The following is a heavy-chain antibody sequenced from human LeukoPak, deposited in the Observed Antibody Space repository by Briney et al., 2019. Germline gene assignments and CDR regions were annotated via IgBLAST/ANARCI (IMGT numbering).Heavy chain of an antibody. D-gene: IGHD3-16*01. CDR1: GESFSGYY. CDR3: AASGGTLGPANYFAY. Sequence: PSETLSLTCAVYGESFSGYYWSWIRQPPGRGLEWIGEINHSGSTNYNPALKSRVTISVATTNTPYTLKLSSVTAANTAVYYSAASGGTLGPANYFAYWGQGTLVTVSS. J-gene: IGHJ4*02. CDR2: INHSGST. V-gene: IGHV4-34*01.